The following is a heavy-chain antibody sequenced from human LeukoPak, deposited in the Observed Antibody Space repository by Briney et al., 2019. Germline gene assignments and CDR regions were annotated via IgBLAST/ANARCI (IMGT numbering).Heavy chain of an antibody. Sequence: SVKVSCKASGGTFSSYAISWVRQAPGQGLEWMGGIIPIFGTANYAQKFQGRVTITADESTSTAYMELSSLKASDTAMYYCARPHNPNPGFGDDYWGQGTLVTVSS. CDR1: GGTFSSYA. V-gene: IGHV1-69*13. CDR3: ARPHNPNPGFGDDY. CDR2: IIPIFGTA. J-gene: IGHJ4*02. D-gene: IGHD3-10*01.